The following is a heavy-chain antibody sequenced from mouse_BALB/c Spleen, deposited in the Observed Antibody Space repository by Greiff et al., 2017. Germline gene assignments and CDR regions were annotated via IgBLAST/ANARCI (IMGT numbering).Heavy chain of an antibody. J-gene: IGHJ4*01. D-gene: IGHD2-3*01. CDR3: ARHLGYYEAMDY. CDR1: GFTFSSYT. CDR2: ISNGGGST. Sequence: EVHLVESGGGLVQPGGSLKLSCAASGFTFSSYTMSWVRQTPEKRLEWVAYISNGGGSTYYPDTVKGLFTISRDNAKNTLYLQMSSLKSEDTAMYYCARHLGYYEAMDYWGQGTSVTVSS. V-gene: IGHV5-12-2*01.